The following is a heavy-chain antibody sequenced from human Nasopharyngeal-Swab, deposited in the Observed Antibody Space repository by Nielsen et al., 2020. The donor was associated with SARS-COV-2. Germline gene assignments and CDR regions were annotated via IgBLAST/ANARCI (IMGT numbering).Heavy chain of an antibody. J-gene: IGHJ4*02. Sequence: SETLSLTCAVYGGSFSGYYWSWIRQPPGKGLEWIGETNHSGSTNYNPSLKSRVTISVDTSKNQFSLKLSSVTAADTAVYYCARAGESHVVVVAATTPSFDYWGQGTLVTVSS. D-gene: IGHD2-15*01. CDR1: GGSFSGYY. CDR2: TNHSGST. V-gene: IGHV4-34*01. CDR3: ARAGESHVVVVAATTPSFDY.